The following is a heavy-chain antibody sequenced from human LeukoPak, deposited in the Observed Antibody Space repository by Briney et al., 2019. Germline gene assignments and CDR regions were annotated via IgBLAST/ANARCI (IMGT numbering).Heavy chain of an antibody. J-gene: IGHJ4*02. V-gene: IGHV1-24*01. CDR3: ATIDGHYDSSGY. Sequence: ASVKVSCKVSGYTLTELSMHWVRQAPGKGLEWMGGFDPEDGETIYAQKFQGRVTMTEDTSTDTAYMELSSLRSEDPAVYYCATIDGHYDSSGYWGQGTLVIVSS. D-gene: IGHD3-22*01. CDR1: GYTLTELS. CDR2: FDPEDGET.